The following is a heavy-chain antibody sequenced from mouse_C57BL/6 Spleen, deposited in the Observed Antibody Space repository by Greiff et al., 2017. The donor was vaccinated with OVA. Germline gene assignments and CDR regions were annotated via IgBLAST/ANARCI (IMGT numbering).Heavy chain of an antibody. CDR1: GFTFSNYW. CDR2: IRLKSDNYAT. V-gene: IGHV6-3*01. Sequence: VQLKESGGGLVQPGGSMKLSCVASGFTFSNYWMNWVRQSPEKGLEWVAQIRLKSDNYATHYAESVKGRFTISRDDSKSSVYLQMNNLRAEDTGIYYCTRDPHYYFDYWGQGTTLTVSS. CDR3: TRDPHYYFDY. J-gene: IGHJ2*01.